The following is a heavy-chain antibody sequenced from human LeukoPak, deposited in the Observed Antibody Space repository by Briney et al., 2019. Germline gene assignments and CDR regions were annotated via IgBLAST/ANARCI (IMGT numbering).Heavy chain of an antibody. V-gene: IGHV3-48*04. Sequence: GSLLLSCAASGFTFSSYSIDWVRQAPGKGLEWLSYISSSSSTIYFAVSVKGRFTISRDNAKNSAYLHMNSLRAEDTAVYYCARVWSSGYTKDYWGQGTLVTVS. CDR3: ARVWSSGYTKDY. D-gene: IGHD3-22*01. J-gene: IGHJ4*02. CDR2: ISSSSSTI. CDR1: GFTFSSYS.